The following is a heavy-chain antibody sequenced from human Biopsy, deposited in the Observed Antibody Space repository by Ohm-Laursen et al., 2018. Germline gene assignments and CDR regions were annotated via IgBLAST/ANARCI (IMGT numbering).Heavy chain of an antibody. CDR1: SGSINSHH. J-gene: IGHJ4*02. CDR3: ARDSPSYADYPFDY. V-gene: IGHV4-4*07. Sequence: SQTLSLTCTVSSGSINSHHWSWIRQPAGKGLVWIGRVYISGGTTYNPSLKSRVTMSLDTTKNQFSLRLGCVTAADTAVYYCARDSPSYADYPFDYWGQGTLVPVSS. D-gene: IGHD4-17*01. CDR2: VYISGGT.